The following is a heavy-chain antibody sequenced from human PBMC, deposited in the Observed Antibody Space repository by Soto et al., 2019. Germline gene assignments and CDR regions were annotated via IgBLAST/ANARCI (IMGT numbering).Heavy chain of an antibody. CDR2: IYFNGNT. Sequence: SETLSLTCTVSGGSFSKYYWSWIRQPPGKGLEWIGYIYFNGNTNYNPSLKRRVTISIDTSKKQISLNLTSVTDADTAGYYCASVTFGGVVLAHWGQGTLVTVS. V-gene: IGHV4-59*01. CDR1: GGSFSKYY. D-gene: IGHD3-16*01. J-gene: IGHJ4*02. CDR3: ASVTFGGVVLAH.